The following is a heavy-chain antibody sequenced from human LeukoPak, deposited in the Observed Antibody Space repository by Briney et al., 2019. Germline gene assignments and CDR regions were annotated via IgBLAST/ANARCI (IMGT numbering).Heavy chain of an antibody. Sequence: QPGGSLRLSCAASGFIFTGYFMCWVRQAPGKGLEWVASIKHDGSEKYYVDSVRGRFTISRDNTKNLLYLQMSSLRAEDTAVYYCATDRGWRTSGYYLYYFEYWGQGTLVTFSS. D-gene: IGHD3-3*01. J-gene: IGHJ4*02. CDR2: IKHDGSEK. CDR1: GFIFTGYF. CDR3: ATDRGWRTSGYYLYYFEY. V-gene: IGHV3-7*01.